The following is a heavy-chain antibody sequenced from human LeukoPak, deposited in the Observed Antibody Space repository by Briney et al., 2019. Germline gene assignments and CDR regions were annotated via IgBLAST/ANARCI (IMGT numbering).Heavy chain of an antibody. J-gene: IGHJ5*02. CDR1: GFTSSSYS. CDR2: ISYDGSNK. Sequence: RRSLRLSCAASGFTSSSYSMHCVRQAPAKGLECVAVISYDGSNKYYADSVKGRFTISRDNSKTTLYLQMNSLRAEDTAVYYCARDKAWFGELFSNWFDPWGQGNLVTVSS. CDR3: ARDKAWFGELFSNWFDP. V-gene: IGHV3-30*01. D-gene: IGHD3-10*01.